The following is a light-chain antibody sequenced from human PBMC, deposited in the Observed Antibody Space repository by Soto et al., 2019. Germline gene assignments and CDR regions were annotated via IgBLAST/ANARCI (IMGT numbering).Light chain of an antibody. CDR3: QHYNSYSEA. J-gene: IGKJ1*01. CDR2: KAS. V-gene: IGKV1-5*03. Sequence: DIQMTQSPSTLSGSVGDRVTITCRASQTISSWLAWYQQKPGKAPKLLIYKASTLKSGVPSRFSGSGSGTEFTLTISSLQPEDFATYYCQHYNSYSEAVGQGTKGDSK. CDR1: QTISSW.